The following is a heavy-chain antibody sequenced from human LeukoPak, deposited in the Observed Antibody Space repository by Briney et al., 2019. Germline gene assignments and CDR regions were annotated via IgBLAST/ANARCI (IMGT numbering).Heavy chain of an antibody. D-gene: IGHD5-18*01. J-gene: IGHJ3*02. CDR2: IYYSGST. CDR1: GGSISSSSYY. V-gene: IGHV4-39*07. Sequence: PSETLSLTCTVSGGSISSSSYYWGWIRQPPGKGLEWIGSIYYSGSTYYNPSLKSRVTISVDTSKNQFSLKLSSVTAADTAVYYCARAIVYSYGYSLAFDIWGQGTMVTVSS. CDR3: ARAIVYSYGYSLAFDI.